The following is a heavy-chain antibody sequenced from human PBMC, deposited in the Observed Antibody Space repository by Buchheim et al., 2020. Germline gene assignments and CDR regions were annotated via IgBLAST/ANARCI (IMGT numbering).Heavy chain of an antibody. Sequence: QVQLQESGPGLVTPSETLSLTCTVSGGSLSSGYWSWIRQPPGTGLEWMGYISFSGHSLYNPSFASRVTVSVDTSKNQVSLTLNSVTAADTAVYYCAREFFHGSSGPRSNYFDYWGQGIL. CDR1: GGSLSSGY. CDR3: AREFFHGSSGPRSNYFDY. J-gene: IGHJ4*02. V-gene: IGHV4-59*01. CDR2: ISFSGHS. D-gene: IGHD3-22*01.